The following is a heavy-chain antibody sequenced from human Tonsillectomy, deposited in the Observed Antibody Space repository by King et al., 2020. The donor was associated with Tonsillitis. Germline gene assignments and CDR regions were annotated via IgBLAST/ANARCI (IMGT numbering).Heavy chain of an antibody. CDR3: VRDPPPNY. V-gene: IGHV3-21*01. J-gene: IGHJ4*02. Sequence: QLVQSGGGLVKPGGSLRLSCAASGFTFSSYSMNWVRQAQGKGLEWVSSISTSSSYIYYADSMKGRLTISRDNAKNSLYLQMNSLRAEDTAVYYCVRDPPPNYWGQGTLVTVSS. CDR2: ISTSSSYI. CDR1: GFTFSSYS.